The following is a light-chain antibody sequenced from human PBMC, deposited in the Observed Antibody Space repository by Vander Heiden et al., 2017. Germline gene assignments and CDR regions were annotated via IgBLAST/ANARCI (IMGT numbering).Light chain of an antibody. CDR3: QQAKDWPIT. CDR2: DAS. J-gene: IGKJ4*01. Sequence: EIVMTHSPPTLSVSPGEWATLSCRASQSVGSNLAWYRQQPGQAPRLLIYDASTRASGTPARFSGSGSGTEFTLTISNLQSEDFALYYCQQAKDWPITFGGGTRVEI. CDR1: QSVGSN. V-gene: IGKV3-15*01.